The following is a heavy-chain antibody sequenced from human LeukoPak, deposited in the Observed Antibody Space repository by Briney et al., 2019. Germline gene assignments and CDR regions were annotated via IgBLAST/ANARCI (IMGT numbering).Heavy chain of an antibody. CDR3: ARLVVARAFDI. V-gene: IGHV3-7*01. Sequence: GGSLRLSCAASGFTFSSYWMGWVRQAPGKGLEWVANIKGDGSEKYYVDSVKGRFTMSRDNAKNSLYLQMNSLRAEDTAVYYCARLVVARAFDIWGQGTMVTVSS. D-gene: IGHD2-21*01. CDR1: GFTFSSYW. CDR2: IKGDGSEK. J-gene: IGHJ3*02.